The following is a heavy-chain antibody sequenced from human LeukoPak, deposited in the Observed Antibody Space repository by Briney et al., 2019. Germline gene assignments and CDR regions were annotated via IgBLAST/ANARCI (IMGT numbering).Heavy chain of an antibody. CDR2: IKSKTDGGTT. CDR1: GFTSSNAW. Sequence: GGSLRLSCAASGFTSSNAWMSWVRQAPGKGLEWVGRIKSKTDGGTTDYAAPVKGRFTISRDDSKNTLYLQMNSLKTEDTAVYYCTTERYSSSWYFWGYLNWFDPWGQGTLVTVSS. D-gene: IGHD6-13*01. V-gene: IGHV3-15*01. CDR3: TTERYSSSWYFWGYLNWFDP. J-gene: IGHJ5*02.